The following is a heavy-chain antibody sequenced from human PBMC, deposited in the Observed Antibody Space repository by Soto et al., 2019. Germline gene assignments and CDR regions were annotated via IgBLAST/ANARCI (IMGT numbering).Heavy chain of an antibody. J-gene: IGHJ6*02. Sequence: QVQLVQSGAEVKKPGSSVKVSCKASGGTFSSYAISWVRQAPGQGLEWMGGIIPIFGTANYAQKFQGRVTSTGEESTSTAYMELSSLRSEDTAVYYCARSAVRDSSGYYLTLYYYYGIDVWGQGTTVTVSS. CDR2: IIPIFGTA. D-gene: IGHD3-22*01. CDR3: ARSAVRDSSGYYLTLYYYYGIDV. V-gene: IGHV1-69*01. CDR1: GGTFSSYA.